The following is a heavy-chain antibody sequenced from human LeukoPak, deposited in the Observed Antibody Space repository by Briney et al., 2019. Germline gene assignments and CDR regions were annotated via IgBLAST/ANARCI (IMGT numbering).Heavy chain of an antibody. Sequence: GGSLRLSCAASGFTFSSYSMNWVRQAPGKGLEWVSSISSSSSYIYYADSVKGRFTISRDNAKNSLYLQMNSLRAEDTAVYYCARDAVLYCSSPSCPPDYWGQGTLVTVSS. CDR3: ARDAVLYCSSPSCPPDY. CDR1: GFTFSSYS. D-gene: IGHD2-2*01. CDR2: ISSSSSYI. V-gene: IGHV3-21*01. J-gene: IGHJ4*02.